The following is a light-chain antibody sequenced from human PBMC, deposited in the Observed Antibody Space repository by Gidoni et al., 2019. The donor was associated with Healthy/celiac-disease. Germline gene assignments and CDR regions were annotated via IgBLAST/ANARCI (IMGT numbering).Light chain of an antibody. J-gene: IGLJ3*02. CDR2: SNN. CDR3: AAWDDSRNGQV. V-gene: IGLV1-44*01. Sequence: SVLTHPPSASGTPGQRVTISCSGSSSNIGSNTVNWDQQLPGTAPKLLIYSNNQRPSGVPDRFSGSKSGTSASLAISGLQSEDEADYYCAAWDDSRNGQVFGGGTKLTVL. CDR1: SSNIGSNT.